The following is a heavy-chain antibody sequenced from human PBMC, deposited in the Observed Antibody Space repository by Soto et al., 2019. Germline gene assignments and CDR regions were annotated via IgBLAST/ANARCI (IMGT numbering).Heavy chain of an antibody. D-gene: IGHD6-13*01. CDR2: ISSSSYI. CDR3: ARDSGSSSDYYGMDV. V-gene: IGHV3-21*01. Sequence: GGSLRLSCAASGFIFTSYSMNWVRQAPGKGLEWVSSISSSSYIYYADSVKGRFTISRDNAKNSLYLQMSSVRAEDTAVYYCARDSGSSSDYYGMDVWGQGTTVTVSS. CDR1: GFIFTSYS. J-gene: IGHJ6*02.